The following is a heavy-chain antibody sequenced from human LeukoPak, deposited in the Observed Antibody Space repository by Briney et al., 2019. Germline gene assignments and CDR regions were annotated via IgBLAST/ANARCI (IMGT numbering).Heavy chain of an antibody. D-gene: IGHD5/OR15-5a*01. Sequence: GGSLRLSCTTSGFTFSNYYMNWVRQAPGKGLEFVSSISSSSTYIYYADSVKGRFTISRDDAKNSLYLQMNSLRAEDTAVYYCAKSTIPYWGQGTLVTVSS. V-gene: IGHV3-21*04. J-gene: IGHJ4*02. CDR2: ISSSSTYI. CDR3: AKSTIPY. CDR1: GFTFSNYY.